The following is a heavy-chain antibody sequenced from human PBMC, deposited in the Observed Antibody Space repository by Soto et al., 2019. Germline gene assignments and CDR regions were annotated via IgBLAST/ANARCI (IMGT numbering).Heavy chain of an antibody. CDR3: ARDDVTEIYDSSGYYQFDY. V-gene: IGHV1-18*01. J-gene: IGHJ4*02. Sequence: AASVKVSCKASGYTFTSYGISWVRQAPGQGLEWMGWISAYNGNTNYAQKLQGRVTMTTDTSTSTAYMELRSLRSDYTAVYYCARDDVTEIYDSSGYYQFDYWGQGTLVTVSS. CDR2: ISAYNGNT. D-gene: IGHD3-22*01. CDR1: GYTFTSYG.